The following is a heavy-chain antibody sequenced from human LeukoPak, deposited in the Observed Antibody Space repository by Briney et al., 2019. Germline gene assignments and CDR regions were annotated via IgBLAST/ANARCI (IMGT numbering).Heavy chain of an antibody. CDR1: GGSFSGYY. V-gene: IGHV4-34*01. D-gene: IGHD5-12*01. Sequence: SETLSLTCAVYGGSFSGYYWIWIRQPPGKGLEWIGEINHSGSTNYNPSLKSRVTISVDTSKNQFSLKLSSVTAADTAVYYCARGGMATSREDYFDYWGQGTLVTVSS. CDR2: INHSGST. J-gene: IGHJ4*02. CDR3: ARGGMATSREDYFDY.